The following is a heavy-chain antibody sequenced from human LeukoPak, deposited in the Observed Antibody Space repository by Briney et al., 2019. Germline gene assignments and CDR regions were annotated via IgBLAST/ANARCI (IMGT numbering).Heavy chain of an antibody. CDR3: ARATPSVRYFDWLTPYFDY. D-gene: IGHD3-9*01. V-gene: IGHV4-30-2*01. J-gene: IGHJ4*02. Sequence: PSETLSLTCAVYGGSFSGYSWSWIRQPPGKGLEWIGYIYHSGSTYYNPSLKSRVTISVDRSKNQFSLKLSSVTAADTAVYYCARATPSVRYFDWLTPYFDYWGQGTLVTVSS. CDR2: IYHSGST. CDR1: GGSFSGYS.